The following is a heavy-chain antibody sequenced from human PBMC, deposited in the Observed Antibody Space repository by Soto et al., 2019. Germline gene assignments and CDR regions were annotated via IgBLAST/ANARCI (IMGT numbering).Heavy chain of an antibody. D-gene: IGHD2-2*01. V-gene: IGHV3-21*01. CDR3: ARDHVVPAARYYYGMDV. J-gene: IGHJ6*02. CDR2: ISSSSSYI. Sequence: PGGSLRLSCAASGFTFSSYSMNWVRQAPGKGLEWVSSISSSSSYIYYADSVKGRFTISRDNAKNSLYLQMNSLRAEDTAVYYCARDHVVPAARYYYGMDVWGQGTTVTVSS. CDR1: GFTFSSYS.